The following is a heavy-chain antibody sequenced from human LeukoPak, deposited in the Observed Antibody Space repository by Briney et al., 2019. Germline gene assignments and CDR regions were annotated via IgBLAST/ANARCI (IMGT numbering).Heavy chain of an antibody. CDR2: ISAYNGNT. CDR3: ARGSSWYHAVDY. CDR1: GYTFTSYG. D-gene: IGHD6-13*01. J-gene: IGHJ4*02. V-gene: IGHV1-18*01. Sequence: GSVKVSCRASGYTFTSYGISWVRQAPGQGLEWMGWISAYNGNTNYAQKPQGRVTMTTDTSTSTAYMELRSLRSDDTAVYYCARGSSWYHAVDYWGQGTLVTVSS.